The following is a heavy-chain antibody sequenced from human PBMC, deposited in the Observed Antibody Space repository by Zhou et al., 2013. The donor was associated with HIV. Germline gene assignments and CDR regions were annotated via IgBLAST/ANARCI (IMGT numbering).Heavy chain of an antibody. Sequence: QVQLLQSGAEVKPPGASVRVSCKVFGYTLADLAIHWVRLRPGQGLEWMGWISGYTGHTYYAQKFQGRVTLSTDRSTTTLYMELRSLRSDDTAVYYCARGLIRPYTFSSHFDYWGQGTLVTVSS. CDR1: GYTLADLA. D-gene: IGHD3-16*01. V-gene: IGHV1-18*01. J-gene: IGHJ4*01. CDR2: ISGYTGHT. CDR3: ARGLIRPYTFSSHFDY.